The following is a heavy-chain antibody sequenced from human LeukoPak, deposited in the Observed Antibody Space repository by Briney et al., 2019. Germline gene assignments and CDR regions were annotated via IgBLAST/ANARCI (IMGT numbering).Heavy chain of an antibody. Sequence: SETLSLTCTVYGGSISSYYWSWIRQPAGKGLEWIGRIYTSGSTNYNPSLKSRVTMSVDTSKNQFSLKLSSVTAADTAVYYCARARGYCSSTSCSWDLDYWGQGTLVTVSS. J-gene: IGHJ4*02. D-gene: IGHD2-2*01. CDR1: GGSISSYY. CDR3: ARARGYCSSTSCSWDLDY. CDR2: IYTSGST. V-gene: IGHV4-4*07.